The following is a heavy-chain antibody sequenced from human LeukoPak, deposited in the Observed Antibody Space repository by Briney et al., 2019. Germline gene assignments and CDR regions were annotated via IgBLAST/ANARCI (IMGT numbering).Heavy chain of an antibody. D-gene: IGHD6-13*01. J-gene: IGHJ6*02. CDR1: GYTFTSYV. CDR2: ISAYNGNT. V-gene: IGHV1-18*01. CDR3: ARVRQQLVLYYCYYGMDV. Sequence: GASVKVSCKASGYTFTSYVISWVRQAPGQGLEWMGWISAYNGNTNYAQKLQGRVTMTTDTSTSTAYMELRSLRSDDTAVYYCARVRQQLVLYYCYYGMDVWGQGTTVTVSS.